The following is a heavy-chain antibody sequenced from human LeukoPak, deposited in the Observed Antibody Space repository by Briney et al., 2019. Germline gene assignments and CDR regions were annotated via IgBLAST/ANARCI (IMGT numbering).Heavy chain of an antibody. Sequence: ASVKVSCKASGYNFRGYGISWVRQAPGQGLEWMGWISVQNGNTEYTQKMRGRVTMTTDTSTSTVYLELRSLRSDDTAAYYCARDLGQGYRYGFNWGQGTLVIVSS. CDR3: ARDLGQGYRYGFN. J-gene: IGHJ4*02. V-gene: IGHV1-18*01. D-gene: IGHD5-18*01. CDR1: GYNFRGYG. CDR2: ISVQNGNT.